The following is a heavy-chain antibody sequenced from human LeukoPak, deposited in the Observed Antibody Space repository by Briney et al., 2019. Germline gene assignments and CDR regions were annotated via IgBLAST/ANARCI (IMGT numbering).Heavy chain of an antibody. V-gene: IGHV3-23*01. CDR1: GFTFSSYA. D-gene: IGHD2-2*01. Sequence: PGGSLRLSCAASGFTFSSYAMSWVRQPPGKGLEWVSSLGGINGYTYYADSVKGRFSISRDNSKNTLYLQMNSLRAEDTALYYCAKVPSGCYACGFDFWGQGTLVTVSS. J-gene: IGHJ4*02. CDR3: AKVPSGCYACGFDF. CDR2: LGGINGYT.